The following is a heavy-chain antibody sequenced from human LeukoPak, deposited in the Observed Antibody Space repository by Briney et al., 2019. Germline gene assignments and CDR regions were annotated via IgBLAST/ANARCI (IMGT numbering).Heavy chain of an antibody. CDR1: GGSLNDYY. J-gene: IGHJ4*02. D-gene: IGHD2-2*01. Sequence: PSETLSLTCTVSGGSLNDYYWSWIRQPPGKGLEWIGYIYYNGSTNYNPSLKSRVTISVDTSKNQFSLKLSSVTAADTAVYYCASKGYLTDIVVVPAAILFDYWGQGTLVTVSS. V-gene: IGHV4-59*08. CDR2: IYYNGST. CDR3: ASKGYLTDIVVVPAAILFDY.